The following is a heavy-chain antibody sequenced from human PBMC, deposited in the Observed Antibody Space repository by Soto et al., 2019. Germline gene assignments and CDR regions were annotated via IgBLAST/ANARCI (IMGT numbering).Heavy chain of an antibody. V-gene: IGHV3-30*18. J-gene: IGHJ6*03. CDR3: AKDPSVYGLYYYYYMDV. CDR2: ISYDGSNK. CDR1: GFTCSSYG. Sequence: GGALRLSCAASGFTCSSYGMHWVRQAPGKGLEWVAVISYDGSNKYYADSVKGRFTISRDNSKNTLYLQMNSLRAEDTAVYYCAKDPSVYGLYYYYYMDVWGKGTTVTVSS. D-gene: IGHD4-17*01.